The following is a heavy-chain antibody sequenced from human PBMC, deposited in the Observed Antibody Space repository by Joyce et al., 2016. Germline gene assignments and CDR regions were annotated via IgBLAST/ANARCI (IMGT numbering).Heavy chain of an antibody. CDR1: GFTFGRHT. V-gene: IGHV3-21*06. CDR3: ARDHQLSTPPFDY. D-gene: IGHD2-15*01. J-gene: IGHJ4*02. CDR2: ITSLGTYV. Sequence: EVQLLESGGGLAKPGGSLRLSCAVSGFTFGRHTMNWVRQAPGKGLEWMSSITSLGTYVFYADSVKGRFTISRDNAKNLLHLQMDSLRAEDTAVYYCARDHQLSTPPFDYWGQGVLVTVSS.